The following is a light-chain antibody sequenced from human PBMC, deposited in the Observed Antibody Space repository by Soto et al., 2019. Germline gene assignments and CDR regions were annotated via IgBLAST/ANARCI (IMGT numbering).Light chain of an antibody. Sequence: DIQMTQSPSSLSASVGDRVTITCRASQSISSYLNWYQQKPGKAPKLLIYAASTLQSGVPSRFSGSGSGTDLTLTISCLQSEDFATYYCQQYYSYPPITFGGGTKVDI. J-gene: IGKJ4*01. CDR1: QSISSY. V-gene: IGKV1-39*01. CDR2: AAS. CDR3: QQYYSYPPIT.